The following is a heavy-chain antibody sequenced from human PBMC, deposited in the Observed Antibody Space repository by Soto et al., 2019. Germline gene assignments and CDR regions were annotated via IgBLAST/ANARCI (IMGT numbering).Heavy chain of an antibody. D-gene: IGHD6-6*01. CDR2: MNPNSGNT. V-gene: IGHV1-8*01. CDR1: GYTFTNYN. CDR3: ARAEPDRTSYPFDY. Sequence: QVQLVQSGAEVKKPGASVKVSCKTSGYTFTNYNINWVRQATGQGLEWMGWMNPNSGNTGYAQKFQGRVTMTRNTYITTAYMELSSLRSGDPAVYYCARAEPDRTSYPFDYWGQGTLV. J-gene: IGHJ4*02.